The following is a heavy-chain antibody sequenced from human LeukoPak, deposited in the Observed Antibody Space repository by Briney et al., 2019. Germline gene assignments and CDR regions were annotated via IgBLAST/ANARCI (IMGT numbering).Heavy chain of an antibody. CDR1: GFTFSNAW. Sequence: GGSLRLSCAASGFTFSNAWMSWVRQAPGKGLEWVGRIKSKTDGGTTDYAAPVKGRFTISRDDSKNMLYLQMNSLKTEDTAVYYCTTEALYYDILTGYCFDYWGQGTLVTVSS. V-gene: IGHV3-15*01. J-gene: IGHJ4*02. CDR2: IKSKTDGGTT. CDR3: TTEALYYDILTGYCFDY. D-gene: IGHD3-9*01.